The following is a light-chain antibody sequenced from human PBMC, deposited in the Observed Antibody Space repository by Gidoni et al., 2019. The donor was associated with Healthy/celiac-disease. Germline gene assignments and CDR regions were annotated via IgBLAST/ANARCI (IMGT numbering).Light chain of an antibody. CDR1: QDISNY. Sequence: DIQMTQSPSSLSASVGDRVTITCQASQDISNYLNWYQQKPGKAPKLLIYDASNLETGVPSRFSGSGSGTDFIFIISGLQPEDIATYYCQEYDNLPLTFGGGTKVEIK. J-gene: IGKJ4*01. V-gene: IGKV1-33*01. CDR3: QEYDNLPLT. CDR2: DAS.